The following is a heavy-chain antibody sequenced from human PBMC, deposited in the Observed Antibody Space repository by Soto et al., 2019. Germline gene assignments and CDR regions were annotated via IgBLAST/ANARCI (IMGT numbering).Heavy chain of an antibody. CDR1: GFTFSSYA. Sequence: PGGSLRLSCAASGFTFSSYAMHWVRQAPGKGLEWVAVISYDGSNKYYADSVKGRFTISRDNSKNTLYLQMNSLRAEDMAVYYCARDNVSHSSSLSLMDVWGPGTTVTVSS. V-gene: IGHV3-30-3*01. D-gene: IGHD6-13*01. J-gene: IGHJ6*02. CDR2: ISYDGSNK. CDR3: ARDNVSHSSSLSLMDV.